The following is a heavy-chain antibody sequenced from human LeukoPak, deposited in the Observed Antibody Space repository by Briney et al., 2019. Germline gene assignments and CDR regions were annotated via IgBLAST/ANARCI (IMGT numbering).Heavy chain of an antibody. CDR1: GFTISYNY. CDR3: VRGGGSSWATPDY. CDR2: IYSNTSA. V-gene: IGHV3-66*02. D-gene: IGHD6-13*01. Sequence: GGSLRLSCAASGFTISYNYMSWVRQAPGKGLQWVSVIYSNTSAYYADSVKGRFTISRDNSKNTLFLQMSSLRAEDKAVYYCVRGGGSSWATPDYWGQGTLVTVSS. J-gene: IGHJ4*02.